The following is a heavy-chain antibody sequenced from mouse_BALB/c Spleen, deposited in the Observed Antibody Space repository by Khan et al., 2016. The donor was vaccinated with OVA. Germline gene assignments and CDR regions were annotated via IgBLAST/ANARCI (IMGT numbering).Heavy chain of an antibody. V-gene: IGHV1S81*02. CDR2: INPSNGVS. CDR1: GYTFTSYY. D-gene: IGHD1-1*02. J-gene: IGHJ3*01. CDR3: ARSGYGSPFAY. Sequence: QVQLQQSGAELGKPGASVKISCKASGYTFTSYYLYWVKQRPGQGLEWIGGINPSNGVSHFNEKFKSKATLTVDKSSSTAYMQLNSLTSEDSAVYDCARSGYGSPFAYWGQGTLVTVST.